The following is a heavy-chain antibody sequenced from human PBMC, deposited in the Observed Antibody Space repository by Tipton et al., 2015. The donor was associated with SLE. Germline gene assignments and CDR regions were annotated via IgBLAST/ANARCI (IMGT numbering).Heavy chain of an antibody. V-gene: IGHV4-34*01. CDR2: INHSGST. CDR1: GGSFSGYY. Sequence: LSLTCAVYGGSFSGYYWSWIRQPPGKGLEWIGEINHSGSTNYNPSLKSRVTISVDTSKNQFSLKLSSVTAADTAVYYCARGTTGFDPWGQGTLVTVSS. J-gene: IGHJ5*02. D-gene: IGHD1-1*01. CDR3: ARGTTGFDP.